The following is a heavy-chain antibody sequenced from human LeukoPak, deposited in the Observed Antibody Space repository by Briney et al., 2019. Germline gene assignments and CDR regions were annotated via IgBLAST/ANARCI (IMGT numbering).Heavy chain of an antibody. CDR2: INQSGST. CDR3: ATLGGATIYYYYMDV. D-gene: IGHD1-26*01. CDR1: GGSFSGCY. J-gene: IGHJ6*03. V-gene: IGHV4-34*01. Sequence: SETLSLTCAVYGGSFSGCYWSWIRQPPGKGLEWIGEINQSGSTNYNPSLKSRVTISVDTSKNQFSLKLSSVTAADTAVYYCATLGGATIYYYYMDVWGKGTTVTVSS.